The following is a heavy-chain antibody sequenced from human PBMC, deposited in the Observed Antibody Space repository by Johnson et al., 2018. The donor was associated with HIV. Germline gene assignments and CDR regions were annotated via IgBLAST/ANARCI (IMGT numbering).Heavy chain of an antibody. CDR2: ISGRGGST. CDR3: AKERLLHDAFDF. Sequence: VQLVESGGGVVRPGGSLRLSCAASGFTFDDYGMSWVRQAPGKGLEWVSAISGRGGSTYYADSVKGRFTISRDNAKNTMYLQINSLRDEDTAVYHCAKERLLHDAFDFWGQGTVVTVSA. D-gene: IGHD5-18*01. CDR1: GFTFDDYG. J-gene: IGHJ3*01. V-gene: IGHV3-20*01.